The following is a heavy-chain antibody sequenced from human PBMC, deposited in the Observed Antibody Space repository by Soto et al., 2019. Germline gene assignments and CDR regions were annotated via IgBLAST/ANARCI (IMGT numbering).Heavy chain of an antibody. CDR3: ARAPYNWNGKED. D-gene: IGHD1-20*01. J-gene: IGHJ4*02. Sequence: QVQLVQSGAEVKKPGASVKVSCKASGYTFTSDDINWVRQATGQGLEWMGWMNPNSGNTGYAQTFQGGVTMTRNTPITTAYMELSSLRYEYTAVYYCARAPYNWNGKEDWGQGTVVTVSS. V-gene: IGHV1-8*01. CDR2: MNPNSGNT. CDR1: GYTFTSDD.